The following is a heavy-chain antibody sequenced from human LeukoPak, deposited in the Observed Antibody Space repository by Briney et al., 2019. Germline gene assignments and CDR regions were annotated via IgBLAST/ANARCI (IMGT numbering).Heavy chain of an antibody. J-gene: IGHJ4*02. D-gene: IGHD6-19*01. V-gene: IGHV4-34*01. Sequence: SETLSLTCAVYGGSFSGYYWSWIRQPPGKGLEWIGEINHSGSTNYNPYLKSRVTISVDTSKNQFSLKLSSVTAADTAVYYCASSIAVAPLPFDYWGQGTLVTVSS. CDR1: GGSFSGYY. CDR3: ASSIAVAPLPFDY. CDR2: INHSGST.